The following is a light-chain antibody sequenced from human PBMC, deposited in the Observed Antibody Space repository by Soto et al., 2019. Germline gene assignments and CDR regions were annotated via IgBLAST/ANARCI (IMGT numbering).Light chain of an antibody. Sequence: DIQMTQSPSSLSASVGDRVTITCRATQGISHYLAWYQQRPGGVPKLLIHAASTLHSGVSSRFSGSGSGTDFNFTNSSLQPEDVVTYYYEKYYNCPFSFGPGTKVDLK. J-gene: IGKJ3*01. CDR3: EKYYNCPFS. V-gene: IGKV1-27*01. CDR1: QGISHY. CDR2: AAS.